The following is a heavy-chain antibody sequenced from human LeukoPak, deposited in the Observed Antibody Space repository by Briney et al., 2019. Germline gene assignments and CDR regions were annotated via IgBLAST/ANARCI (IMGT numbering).Heavy chain of an antibody. CDR1: GGSISGSH. CDR3: ARTGGDCSSGLCYYAMDV. J-gene: IGHJ6*02. Sequence: SETLSLTCFVSGGSISGSHWSWIRQPPGKGLEWIGYIHYTGSTDYNPSLRSRVTLSIDMSKNQFSLRLSSMTAADTAVYYCARTGGDCSSGLCYYAMDVWGQGTTVTVS. V-gene: IGHV4-59*01. CDR2: IHYTGST. D-gene: IGHD2-21*02.